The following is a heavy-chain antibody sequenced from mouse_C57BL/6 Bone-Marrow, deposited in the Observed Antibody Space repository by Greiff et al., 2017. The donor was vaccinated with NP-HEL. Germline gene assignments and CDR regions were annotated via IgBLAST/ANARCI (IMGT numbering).Heavy chain of an antibody. V-gene: IGHV2-3*01. Sequence: VHLVESGPGLVAPSQSLSITCTVSGFSLTSYGVSWVRQPPGKGLEWLGVIWGDGGTNYHSALLSRLRISKDNAKGQVFLKLNSLQTDDTATYYWAKGDDGYDDYAMDYWGQGTSVTVSS. CDR2: IWGDGGT. J-gene: IGHJ4*01. D-gene: IGHD2-2*01. CDR1: GFSLTSYG. CDR3: AKGDDGYDDYAMDY.